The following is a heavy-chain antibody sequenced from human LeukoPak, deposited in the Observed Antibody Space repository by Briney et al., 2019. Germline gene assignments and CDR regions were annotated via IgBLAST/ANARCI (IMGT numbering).Heavy chain of an antibody. CDR2: ISNSGRTI. CDR3: ARVIATRPHYHYYMDV. CDR1: GFTFSEHY. Sequence: GGSLRLSCAASGFTFSEHYMSWIRQAPGKGLEWVSYISNSGRTIYYADSVKCRFTISRGNAENSLYLQMNSLRAEDTAVYYCARVIATRPHYHYYMDVWGKGTTVTVSS. V-gene: IGHV3-11*04. J-gene: IGHJ6*03. D-gene: IGHD6-6*01.